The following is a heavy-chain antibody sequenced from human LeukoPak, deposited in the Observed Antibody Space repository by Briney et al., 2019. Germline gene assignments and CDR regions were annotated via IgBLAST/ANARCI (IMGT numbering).Heavy chain of an antibody. CDR3: ARLRSKYWFDP. J-gene: IGHJ5*02. Sequence: GGSLRLSCAASGFTFSSYEMNWVRQAPGRGLEWVSFITSSGNTMYYADSVKGRFTISRDNAKNSLYLQMNSLRADDTAVYYCARLRSKYWFDPWGQGTLVTVSS. CDR2: ITSSGNTM. CDR1: GFTFSSYE. D-gene: IGHD4-11*01. V-gene: IGHV3-48*03.